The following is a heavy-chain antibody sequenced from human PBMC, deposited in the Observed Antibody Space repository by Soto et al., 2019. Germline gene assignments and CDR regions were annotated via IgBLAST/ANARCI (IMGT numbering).Heavy chain of an antibody. CDR2: INHSGST. CDR3: ARGRLRDCTNGVCYAYYFDY. Sequence: SETLSLTCAVYGGSFSGYYWSWIRQPPGKGLEWIGEINHSGSTNYNPSLKSRVTISVDTSKNQFSLKLSSVTAADTAVYYCARGRLRDCTNGVCYAYYFDYWGQGTLVTVSS. V-gene: IGHV4-34*01. J-gene: IGHJ4*02. CDR1: GGSFSGYY. D-gene: IGHD2-8*01.